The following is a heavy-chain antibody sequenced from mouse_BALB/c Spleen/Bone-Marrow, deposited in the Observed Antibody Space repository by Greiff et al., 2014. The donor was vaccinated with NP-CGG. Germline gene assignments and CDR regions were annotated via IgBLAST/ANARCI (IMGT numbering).Heavy chain of an antibody. CDR3: ARSGEKYGALDY. J-gene: IGHJ4*01. D-gene: IGHD1-1*02. V-gene: IGHV5-4*02. Sequence: EVNVVESGGGLVKPGGSLKLSCTASGFTFGDYYMYWVRQTPEKRLEWVATISDGGIYTYYPDSVKGRFTISRDNAKNNLYLQMSSLKSEDTAMYYCARSGEKYGALDYSGQGTSVTVSS. CDR1: GFTFGDYY. CDR2: ISDGGIYT.